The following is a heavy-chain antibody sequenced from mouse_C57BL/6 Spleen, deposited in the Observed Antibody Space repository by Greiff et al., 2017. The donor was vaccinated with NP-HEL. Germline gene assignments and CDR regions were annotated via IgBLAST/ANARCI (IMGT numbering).Heavy chain of an antibody. CDR1: GYTFTDYN. J-gene: IGHJ3*01. V-gene: IGHV1-22*01. CDR3: ARKELTGTSFAY. D-gene: IGHD4-1*01. Sequence: VQLKESGPELVKPGASVKMSCKASGYTFTDYNMHWVKQSHGKSLEWIGYINPNNGGTSYNQKFKGKATLTVNKSSSTAYMELRSLTSEDSAVYYCARKELTGTSFAYWGQGTLVTVSA. CDR2: INPNNGGT.